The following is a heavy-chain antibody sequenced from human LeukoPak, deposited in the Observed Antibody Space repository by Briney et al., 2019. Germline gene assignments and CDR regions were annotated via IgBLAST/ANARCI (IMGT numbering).Heavy chain of an antibody. CDR3: ASDNSQPY. D-gene: IGHD1-1*01. J-gene: IGHJ4*01. V-gene: IGHV1-2*02. Sequence: ASVKVSCKASGYTFSGYYIHWVRQAPGQGLEWMGWINPDSGGTNSARKFQGRVTMTRDTSISTAYMELSSLRSDDTAVYYCASDNSQPYWGQGTLVTVSS. CDR1: GYTFSGYY. CDR2: INPDSGGT.